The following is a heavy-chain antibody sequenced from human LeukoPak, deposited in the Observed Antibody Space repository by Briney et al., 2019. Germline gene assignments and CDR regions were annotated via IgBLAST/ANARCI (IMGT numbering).Heavy chain of an antibody. Sequence: ASVKVSCKASGYTFTSYGISWVRQAPGQGLEWMGWISAYNGNTNYAQKLQGRVTMTTDTSTSTAYMELRSLRSDDTAVYYCARVPLGRQLLSSLFQHWGQGTLVTVSS. V-gene: IGHV1-18*01. CDR1: GYTFTSYG. CDR3: ARVPLGRQLLSSLFQH. J-gene: IGHJ1*01. CDR2: ISAYNGNT. D-gene: IGHD2-2*01.